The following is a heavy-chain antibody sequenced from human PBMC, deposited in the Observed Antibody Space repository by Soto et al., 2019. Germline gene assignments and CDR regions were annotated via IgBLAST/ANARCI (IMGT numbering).Heavy chain of an antibody. CDR1: GGSISSGDYY. Sequence: PSDDLSLTCTVSGGSISSGDYYWSWIRQPPGKGLEWIGYIYYSGSTYYNPSLKSRVTISVDTSKNQFSLKLSSVTAADTAVYYCASGGVDSSSWFDPWGQGTLVTVSS. V-gene: IGHV4-30-4*02. CDR2: IYYSGST. J-gene: IGHJ5*02. CDR3: ASGGVDSSSWFDP. D-gene: IGHD6-13*01.